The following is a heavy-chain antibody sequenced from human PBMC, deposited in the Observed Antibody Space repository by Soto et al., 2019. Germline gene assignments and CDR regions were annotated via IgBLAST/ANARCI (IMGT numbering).Heavy chain of an antibody. D-gene: IGHD2-21*01. V-gene: IGHV3-23*01. Sequence: PGGSLRLSCAASGFTFSNSAMTWVRQAPAKGLEWVSTIRDSDSGGSTFYADSVKGRFTISRDDSKNTLYLQMSSLRAEGTAMYYCAKVRVGIDVDFDYCGQGPLVTVSS. CDR1: GFTFSNSA. J-gene: IGHJ4*02. CDR2: IRDSDSGGST. CDR3: AKVRVGIDVDFDY.